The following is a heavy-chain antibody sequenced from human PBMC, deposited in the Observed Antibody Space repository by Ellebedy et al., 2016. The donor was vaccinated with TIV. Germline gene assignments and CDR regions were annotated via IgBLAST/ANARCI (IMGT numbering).Heavy chain of an antibody. J-gene: IGHJ6*02. CDR1: GGSISSYY. CDR2: IYYSGST. Sequence: MPSETLSLTCTVSGGSISSYYWSWIRQPPGKGLEWIGYIYYSGSTNYNPSLKSRVTISVDTSKNQFSLKLSSVTAADTAVYYCARLPRGTVAGTGGDYYYYYYGMDVWGQGTTVTVSS. D-gene: IGHD6-19*01. CDR3: ARLPRGTVAGTGGDYYYYYYGMDV. V-gene: IGHV4-59*01.